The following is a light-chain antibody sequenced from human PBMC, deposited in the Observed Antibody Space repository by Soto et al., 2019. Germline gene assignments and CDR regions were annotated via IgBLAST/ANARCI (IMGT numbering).Light chain of an antibody. CDR3: HQYNSYPWT. V-gene: IGKV1-5*03. J-gene: IGKJ1*01. CDR2: KAS. CDR1: QSISSW. Sequence: DIQMTQSPSTLSAPVGDRVTITCRASQSISSWLAWYQQKPGKAPNLLIYKASTLGSGVPSRFSGSGSGTEFTLTLSSLQPDDFAPYYCHQYNSYPWTFGHGTKVESK.